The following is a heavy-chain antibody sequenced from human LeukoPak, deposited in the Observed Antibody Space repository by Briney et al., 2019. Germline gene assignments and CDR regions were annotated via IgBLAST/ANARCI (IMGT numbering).Heavy chain of an antibody. J-gene: IGHJ4*02. CDR1: GGSFSGYY. Sequence: PSETLSLTCAVYGGSFSGYYWSWIRQPPGKGLEWIGEINHSGSTNYNPSLKSRATISVDTSKNQFSLKLSSVTAADTAVYYCARQPQLWLQYYFDYWGQGTLVTVSS. CDR2: INHSGST. CDR3: ARQPQLWLQYYFDY. V-gene: IGHV4-34*01. D-gene: IGHD5-18*01.